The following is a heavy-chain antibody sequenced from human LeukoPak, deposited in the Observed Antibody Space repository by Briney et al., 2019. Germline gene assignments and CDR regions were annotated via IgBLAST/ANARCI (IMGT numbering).Heavy chain of an antibody. Sequence: SQTLSLTCTVSGGSISSGGYYWSWIRQHPGKGLEWIGYIYYSGSTYYNPSLKSRVTISVDTSKNQFSLKLSSVTAADTAVYYCARVGYCSGGSCFFDPWGQGTLVTVSS. D-gene: IGHD2-15*01. CDR3: ARVGYCSGGSCFFDP. CDR2: IYYSGST. V-gene: IGHV4-31*03. J-gene: IGHJ5*02. CDR1: GGSISSGGYY.